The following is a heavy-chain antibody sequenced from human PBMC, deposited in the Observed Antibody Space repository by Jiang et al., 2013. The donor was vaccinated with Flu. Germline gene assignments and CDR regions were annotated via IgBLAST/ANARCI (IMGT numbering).Heavy chain of an antibody. J-gene: IGHJ4*02. V-gene: IGHV1-2*06. CDR2: INPNSGGT. Sequence: QLVESGAEVKKPGASVKVSCKASGYTFTGYYMHWVRQAPGQGLEWMGRINPNSGGTNYAQKFQGRVTMTRDTSISTAYMELSRLRSDDTAVYYCARGGDIVVVPAATYYFDYWGQGTLVTVSS. D-gene: IGHD2-2*01. CDR3: ARGGDIVVVPAATYYFDY. CDR1: GYTFTGYY.